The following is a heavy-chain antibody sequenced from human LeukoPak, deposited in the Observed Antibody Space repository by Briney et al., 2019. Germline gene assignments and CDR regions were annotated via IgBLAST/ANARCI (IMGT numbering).Heavy chain of an antibody. CDR2: INPNSGGT. V-gene: IGHV1-2*02. CDR1: GYTFTGYY. D-gene: IGHD2-15*01. J-gene: IGHJ3*02. CDR3: AREVPCSGGSCYSGRHYAFDI. Sequence: ASVKVSCKASGYTFTGYYMHWVRQAPGQGLEWMGWINPNSGGTNYAQKLQGRVTMTTDTSTSTAYMELRSLRSDDTAVYYCAREVPCSGGSCYSGRHYAFDIWGQGTMVNVSS.